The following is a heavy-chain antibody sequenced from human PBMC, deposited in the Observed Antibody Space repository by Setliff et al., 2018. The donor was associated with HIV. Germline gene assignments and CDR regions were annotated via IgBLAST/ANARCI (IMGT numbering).Heavy chain of an antibody. V-gene: IGHV1-46*01. J-gene: IGHJ5*02. CDR1: GYTFTSYY. CDR3: ARGTAPRPASVLEFLEWLFPNWFDP. CDR2: INPNGGST. D-gene: IGHD3-3*02. Sequence: ASVKVSCKAPGYTFTSYYVHFVRQAPGQGPEWMGIINPNGGSTNYAQKFQGRVTMTRDTSISTAYMELSSLRSDDTAVYYCARGTAPRPASVLEFLEWLFPNWFDPWGQGTLVTVSS.